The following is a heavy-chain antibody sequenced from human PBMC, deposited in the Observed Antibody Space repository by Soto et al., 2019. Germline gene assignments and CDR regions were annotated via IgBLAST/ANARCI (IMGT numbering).Heavy chain of an antibody. CDR2: IYYTGST. CDR3: ARASLGYCSSTSCRSNWFDP. CDR1: GGSLRSGGYY. J-gene: IGHJ5*02. V-gene: IGHV4-31*03. Sequence: SETLSLTCTVSGGSLRSGGYYWTWIRQHPGKGLEWIGYIYYTGSTYYNPSLKSRVTISVDTSKNQFSLKLSSVTAADTAVYYCARASLGYCSSTSCRSNWFDPWGQGTLVTVSS. D-gene: IGHD2-2*01.